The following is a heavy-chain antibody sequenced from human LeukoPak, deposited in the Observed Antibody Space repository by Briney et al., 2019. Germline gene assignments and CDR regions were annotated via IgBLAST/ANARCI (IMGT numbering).Heavy chain of an antibody. J-gene: IGHJ5*02. Sequence: ASVKVSCKASGYTFNTNYIHWVHQAPGQGLEWIGVINPSGDGTSYPQKFQGRVTLARDTSTSTIYMELSSLRSEDTAIYYCAKETPNTGWFDPWGQGTLVTVSS. V-gene: IGHV1-46*02. D-gene: IGHD1-14*01. CDR3: AKETPNTGWFDP. CDR2: INPSGDGT. CDR1: GYTFNTNY.